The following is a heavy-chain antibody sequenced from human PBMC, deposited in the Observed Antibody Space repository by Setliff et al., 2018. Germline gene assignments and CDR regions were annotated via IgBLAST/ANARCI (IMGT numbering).Heavy chain of an antibody. Sequence: VASVKVSCKASGYTFTGYYMHWVRQAPGQGLEWMGWINPNSGGTNYAQKFQGWVTMTRDTSISTAYMELSRLRSDDTAVYYCARGRDFWSGYFNYWGQGTLVTVSS. CDR1: GYTFTGYY. CDR3: ARGRDFWSGYFNY. D-gene: IGHD3-3*01. J-gene: IGHJ4*02. V-gene: IGHV1-2*04. CDR2: INPNSGGT.